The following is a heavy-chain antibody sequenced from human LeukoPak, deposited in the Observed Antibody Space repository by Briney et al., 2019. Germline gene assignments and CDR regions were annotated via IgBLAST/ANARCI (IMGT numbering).Heavy chain of an antibody. J-gene: IGHJ3*02. D-gene: IGHD6-13*01. CDR1: GFTFSSYW. Sequence: GGSLSLSFAASGFTFSSYWMSWVRQAPGKGLEWVAFIRYDGSNKYYADSVKGRLTISRDNSKNTLYLQMNSLRAEDTAVYYCAKDRRYSSSWYWAFDIWGQGTMVTVSS. CDR3: AKDRRYSSSWYWAFDI. V-gene: IGHV3-30*02. CDR2: IRYDGSNK.